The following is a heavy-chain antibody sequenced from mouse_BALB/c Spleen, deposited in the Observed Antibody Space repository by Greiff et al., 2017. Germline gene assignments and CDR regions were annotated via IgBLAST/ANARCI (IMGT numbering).Heavy chain of an antibody. D-gene: IGHD1-1*01. V-gene: IGHV1S137*01. Sequence: QVQLQQSGAELVRPGVSVKISCKGSGYTFTDYAMHWVKQSHAKSLEWIGVISTYYGDASYNQKFKGKATMTVDKSSSTAYMELARLTSEDSAIYYCAREYYGSFYAMDYWGQGTSVTVSS. J-gene: IGHJ4*01. CDR2: ISTYYGDA. CDR1: GYTFTDYA. CDR3: AREYYGSFYAMDY.